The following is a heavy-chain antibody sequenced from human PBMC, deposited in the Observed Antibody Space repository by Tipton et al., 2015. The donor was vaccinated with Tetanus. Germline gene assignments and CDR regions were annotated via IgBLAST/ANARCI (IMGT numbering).Heavy chain of an antibody. CDR2: INHGGGS. CDR1: GGSFSDYY. V-gene: IGHV4-34*01. Sequence: TLSLTCAVSGGSFSDYYWTWIRQSPGKGLEWIGEINHGGGSNYNPSLKSRVTLSLDTSKNHFPLRLSSVTAADTAVYYCARSADNWFDPWGQGTLVTVSS. CDR3: ARSADNWFDP. J-gene: IGHJ5*02.